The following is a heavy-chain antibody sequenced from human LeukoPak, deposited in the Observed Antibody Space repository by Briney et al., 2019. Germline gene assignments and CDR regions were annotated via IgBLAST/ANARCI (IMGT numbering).Heavy chain of an antibody. V-gene: IGHV3-30*02. CDR1: GFTFSSYG. Sequence: GGSLRLSCATSGFTFSSYGMHWVRQAPGKGLEWVTFIRYDGSHKYYADSVKGRFTISRDNSKNTLYLQMNSLRAEDTAVYYCARHVVAVGFDYWGQGTLVTVSS. CDR2: IRYDGSHK. D-gene: IGHD3-22*01. CDR3: ARHVVAVGFDY. J-gene: IGHJ4*02.